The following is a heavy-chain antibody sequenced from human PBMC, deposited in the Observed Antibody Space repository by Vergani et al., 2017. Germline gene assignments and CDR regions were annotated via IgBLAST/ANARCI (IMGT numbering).Heavy chain of an antibody. D-gene: IGHD3-10*01. J-gene: IGHJ5*02. CDR1: GGSMSGYY. Sequence: QVRLQESGPGLVKPSETLSLTCSFSGGSMSGYYWSWIRQPPGKELEWIGYMYHSGSTNYNPFLETRVTISGDTSKNQFSLKLKSVTAADTAVYYCGRVADFYGLGSRLLDLWGQGILVTVSS. CDR3: GRVADFYGLGSRLLDL. CDR2: MYHSGST. V-gene: IGHV4-59*01.